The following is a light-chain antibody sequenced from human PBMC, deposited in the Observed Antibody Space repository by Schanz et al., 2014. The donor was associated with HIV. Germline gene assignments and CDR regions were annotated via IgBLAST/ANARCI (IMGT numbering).Light chain of an antibody. CDR3: QSYDSSLSGLWV. CDR2: SNN. V-gene: IGLV1-44*01. J-gene: IGLJ3*02. CDR1: SSNIGTNA. Sequence: QSVLTQPPSASGTPGQRVTISCSGSSSNIGTNAVSWYQQLPGTAPKLLIYSNNERPSGVPDRFSGSKSGTSASLAISGLQAEDEADYYCQSYDSSLSGLWVFGGGTKLTVL.